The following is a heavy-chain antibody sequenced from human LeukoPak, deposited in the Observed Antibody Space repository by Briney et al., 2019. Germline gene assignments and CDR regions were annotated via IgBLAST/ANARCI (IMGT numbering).Heavy chain of an antibody. D-gene: IGHD2-2*01. CDR3: ARHRVVVVPAVDDAFDI. CDR2: IYYSGST. V-gene: IGHV4-39*01. CDR1: GGSISSSSYY. J-gene: IGHJ3*02. Sequence: KPSETLSLTCTVSGGSISSSSYYWGWIRQPPGKWLEWIGSIYYSGSTYYNPSIKSRVTISVDTSKNQFSLKLSSVTAADTAVYYCARHRVVVVPAVDDAFDIWGQGTMVTVSS.